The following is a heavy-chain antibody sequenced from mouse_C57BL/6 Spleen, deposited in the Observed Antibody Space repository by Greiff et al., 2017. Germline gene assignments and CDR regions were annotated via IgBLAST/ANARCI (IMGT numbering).Heavy chain of an antibody. CDR3: ARHGSNYWYFDV. CDR1: GFTFSSYT. J-gene: IGHJ1*03. V-gene: IGHV5-9*01. CDR2: ISGGGGNT. Sequence: EVKLVESGGGLVKPGGSLKLSCAASGFTFSSYTMSWVRQTPEKRLEWVATISGGGGNTYYPDSVKGRFTISRDNAKNTLYLQMSSLRSEDTALYYCARHGSNYWYFDVWGTGTTVTVSS. D-gene: IGHD2-5*01.